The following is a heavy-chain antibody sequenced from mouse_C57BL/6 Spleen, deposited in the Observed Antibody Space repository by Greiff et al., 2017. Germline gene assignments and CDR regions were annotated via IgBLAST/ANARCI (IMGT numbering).Heavy chain of an antibody. D-gene: IGHD2-3*01. CDR2: IYPGDGDT. Sequence: QVQLQQSGAELVKPGASVKISCKASGYAFSSYWMHWVKQRPGKGLEWIGQIYPGDGDTNYNGKFKGKATLTADKSSSPAYMQLSRLTSEDSAVYFCTRGYDTAYYFAYWGQGTTLTVSS. CDR3: TRGYDTAYYFAY. CDR1: GYAFSSYW. V-gene: IGHV1-80*01. J-gene: IGHJ2*01.